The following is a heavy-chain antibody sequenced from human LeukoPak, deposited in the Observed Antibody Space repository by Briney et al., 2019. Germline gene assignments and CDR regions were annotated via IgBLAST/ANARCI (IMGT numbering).Heavy chain of an antibody. CDR2: FDPEDGET. Sequence: ASVKVSCKVSGYTLTELSMHWVRQAPGKGLEWMGGFDPEDGETIYAQKFQGRVTMTEDTSTDTAYMELRSLRSDDTAVYYCAREPYGLGYYYYGMDVWGQGTTVTVSS. CDR1: GYTLTELS. D-gene: IGHD3/OR15-3a*01. CDR3: AREPYGLGYYYYGMDV. J-gene: IGHJ6*02. V-gene: IGHV1-24*01.